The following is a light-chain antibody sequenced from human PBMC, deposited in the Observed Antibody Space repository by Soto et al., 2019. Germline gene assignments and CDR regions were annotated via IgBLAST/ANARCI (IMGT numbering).Light chain of an antibody. Sequence: QSVLTQPTSVSGSPGQSITISCTGTSSDIGSYNYVSWYQQHPGRAPKLMIFDASHRPSGVSSRFSGSKSGSTASLTISGLQAEDEADYYCSSSTSSSTLVFGGETKVTVL. V-gene: IGLV2-14*03. CDR3: SSSTSSSTLV. CDR2: DAS. J-gene: IGLJ2*01. CDR1: SSDIGSYNY.